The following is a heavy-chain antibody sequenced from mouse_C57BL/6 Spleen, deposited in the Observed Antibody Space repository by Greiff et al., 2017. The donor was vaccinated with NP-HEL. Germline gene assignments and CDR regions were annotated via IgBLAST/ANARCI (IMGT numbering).Heavy chain of an antibody. CDR2: ISSGGDYI. D-gene: IGHD1-1*01. J-gene: IGHJ4*01. Sequence: EVKLMESGEGLVKPGGSLKLSCAASGFTFSSYAMSWVRQTPEKRLEWVAYISSGGDYIYYADTVKGRFTISRDNARNTLYLQMSSLKSEDTAMYYCTRDLPSTVVAEMDYWGQGTSVTVSS. CDR1: GFTFSSYA. V-gene: IGHV5-9-1*02. CDR3: TRDLPSTVVAEMDY.